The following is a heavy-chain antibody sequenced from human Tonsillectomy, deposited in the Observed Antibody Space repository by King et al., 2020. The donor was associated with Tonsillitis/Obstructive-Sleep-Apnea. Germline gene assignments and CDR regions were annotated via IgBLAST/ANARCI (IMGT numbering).Heavy chain of an antibody. V-gene: IGHV3-43*02. J-gene: IGHJ4*02. CDR2: ISGDGGST. CDR3: AKLWFGGGDFDY. Sequence: VQLVESGGGVVQPGGSLRLSCAASGFTFDDYVMHWVRQAPGKGLEWVSLISGDGGSTYYADSLKGRFTISRENSKNSLYLQMNSLRTEDTALYYCAKLWFGGGDFDYWGQGTLVTVSS. CDR1: GFTFDDYV. D-gene: IGHD3-10*01.